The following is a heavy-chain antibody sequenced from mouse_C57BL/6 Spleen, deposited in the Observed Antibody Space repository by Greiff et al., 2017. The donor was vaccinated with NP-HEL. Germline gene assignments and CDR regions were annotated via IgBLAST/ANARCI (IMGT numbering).Heavy chain of an antibody. J-gene: IGHJ4*01. CDR2: ISSGGDYI. V-gene: IGHV5-9-1*02. CDR1: GFTFSSYA. CDR3: TREGPAYAMDY. Sequence: EVKLVESGEGLVKPGGSLKLSCAASGFTFSSYAMSWVRQTPEKRLEWVAYISSGGDYIYYADTVKGRFTISRDNARNTLYLQMSSLKSEDTAMYYCTREGPAYAMDYWGQGTSVTVSS.